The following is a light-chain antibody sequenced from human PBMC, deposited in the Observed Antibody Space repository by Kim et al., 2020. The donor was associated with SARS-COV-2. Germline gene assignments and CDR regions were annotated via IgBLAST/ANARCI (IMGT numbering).Light chain of an antibody. CDR1: QGITSS. Sequence: SASVGDRVTITCRASQGITSSLAWYQQKPGKPPRLLIYDGSSVESGVPSRFCGSGSGTHFTLTISSLQPEDFATYYCQQFITYPFFGGGTKVDIK. V-gene: IGKV1-13*02. CDR3: QQFITYPF. CDR2: DGS. J-gene: IGKJ4*01.